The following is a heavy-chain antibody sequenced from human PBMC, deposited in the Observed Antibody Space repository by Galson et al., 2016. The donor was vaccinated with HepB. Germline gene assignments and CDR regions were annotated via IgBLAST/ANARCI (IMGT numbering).Heavy chain of an antibody. CDR3: ATNRWFGGLSQVDN. CDR2: ISNDGSHA. J-gene: IGHJ4*02. CDR1: GFTFVNYA. V-gene: IGHV3-30*04. D-gene: IGHD3-10*01. Sequence: SLRLSCAASGFTFVNYAFHWVRQTPGKGLEWVAVISNDGSHAFCADSARGRFTISRDDSTNTVYLQMNSLRGEDTAVYFCATNRWFGGLSQVDNWGQGTLVTVSS.